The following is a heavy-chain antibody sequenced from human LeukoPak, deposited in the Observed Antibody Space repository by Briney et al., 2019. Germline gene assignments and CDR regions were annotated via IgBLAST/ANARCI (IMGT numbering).Heavy chain of an antibody. Sequence: GGSLRLSCAASGFTFSSYWMSWVRQAPGKGLEWVANIKQDGSEKYYVDSVKGRFTISRDNAKNSLYLQMNSLRAEDTAVYYCARDLWSGYHTEENYYYYYGMDVWGQGTTVTVSS. CDR3: ARDLWSGYHTEENYYYYYGMDV. D-gene: IGHD3-3*01. V-gene: IGHV3-7*01. CDR2: IKQDGSEK. CDR1: GFTFSSYW. J-gene: IGHJ6*02.